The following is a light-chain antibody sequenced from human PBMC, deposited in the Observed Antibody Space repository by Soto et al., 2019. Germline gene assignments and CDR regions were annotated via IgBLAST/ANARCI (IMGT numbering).Light chain of an antibody. CDR3: SSYTPTITHVV. CDR1: SSDIGDYDY. J-gene: IGLJ2*01. Sequence: QSALTQPASVSGSPGQSITISCTGTSSDIGDYDYVSWYQHYPDKAPKLIIYDVSNRPSGVSDRFSGSRSGSTASLTISGRKADDEADYYCSSYTPTITHVVFGGGTKVTVL. CDR2: DVS. V-gene: IGLV2-14*03.